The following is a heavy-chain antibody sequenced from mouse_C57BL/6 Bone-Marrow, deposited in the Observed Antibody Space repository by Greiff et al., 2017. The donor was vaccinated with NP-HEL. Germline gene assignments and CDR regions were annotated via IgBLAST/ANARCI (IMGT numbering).Heavy chain of an antibody. CDR3: ARDWGLPLDY. Sequence: EVQRVESGGGLVKPGGSLKLSCAASGFTFSSYAMSWVRQTPEKRLEWVATISDGGSYTYYPDNVKGRFTISRDNAKNNLYLQMSHLKSEDTAMYYCARDWGLPLDYWGQGTTLTVSS. J-gene: IGHJ2*01. D-gene: IGHD2-4*01. CDR1: GFTFSSYA. CDR2: ISDGGSYT. V-gene: IGHV5-4*01.